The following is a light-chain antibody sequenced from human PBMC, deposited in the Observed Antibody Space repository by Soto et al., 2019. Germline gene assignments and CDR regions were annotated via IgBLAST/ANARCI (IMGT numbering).Light chain of an antibody. CDR2: AAS. CDR1: QSISSY. Sequence: DIKMSQSPSSLSAYVGDRVTITCRASQSISSYLNWYQQKPGKVPKLLISAASSLQSGVPSRFSDSGSGTDFTLTISSLQPEDFATYYCPQSYSTPWPFGQGAK. V-gene: IGKV1-39*01. CDR3: PQSYSTPWP. J-gene: IGKJ1*01.